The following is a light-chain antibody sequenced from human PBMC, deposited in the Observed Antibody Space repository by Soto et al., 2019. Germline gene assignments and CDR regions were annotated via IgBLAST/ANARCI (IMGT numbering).Light chain of an antibody. CDR1: SRDVGGYNY. J-gene: IGLJ1*01. Sequence: SALTPPPSASGSPGQSVTISCPGTSRDVGGYNYVSWYQHHPGKAPKLMISEVTNRPSGVPDRFSGSKSGNTASLTVSGLQAEDEADYYCTSYSGSNTPYVFGTGTKVTVL. CDR2: EVT. CDR3: TSYSGSNTPYV. V-gene: IGLV2-8*01.